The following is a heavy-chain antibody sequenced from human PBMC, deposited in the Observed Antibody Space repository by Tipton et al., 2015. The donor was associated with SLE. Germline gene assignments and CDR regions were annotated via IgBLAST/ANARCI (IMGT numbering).Heavy chain of an antibody. D-gene: IGHD1-7*01. J-gene: IGHJ3*02. Sequence: TLSLTCTVSGGSISSGGYYWSWIRQHPGKGLEWIGYIYYSGSTYYNPSLKSRVTISVDRSKNQFSLKLSSVTAADTAVYYCARGVYGGTPGAFDIWVQGTMVTVSS. CDR2: IYYSGST. CDR1: GGSISSGGYY. V-gene: IGHV4-31*03. CDR3: ARGVYGGTPGAFDI.